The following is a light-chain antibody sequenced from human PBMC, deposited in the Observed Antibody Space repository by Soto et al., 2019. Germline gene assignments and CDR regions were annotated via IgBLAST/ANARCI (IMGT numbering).Light chain of an antibody. Sequence: IQLTQSPSSLSASVGDRVTLTCRASQGISSNLGWYQQKPGKAPNLLIYDASTLHSGVPSRFSGGGSGTDFTLTISSLQPEDFATYYCQQVNVYPSTFGQGTKVDIK. CDR1: QGISSN. CDR3: QQVNVYPST. J-gene: IGKJ1*01. CDR2: DAS. V-gene: IGKV1-9*01.